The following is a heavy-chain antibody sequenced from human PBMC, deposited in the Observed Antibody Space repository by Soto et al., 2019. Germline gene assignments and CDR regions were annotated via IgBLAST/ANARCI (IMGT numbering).Heavy chain of an antibody. D-gene: IGHD3-3*01. CDR2: ISGSGGST. J-gene: IGHJ5*02. Sequence: PGGSLRLSCAASGFTFSDYSMNWVRQAPGKGLEWVSAISGSGGSTFYADSVKGRFTISRDNSKNTLNLQMNSLRAEDTAVYYCANGRFLEWLLPDNWFDPWGQGTLVTSPQ. V-gene: IGHV3-23*01. CDR1: GFTFSDYS. CDR3: ANGRFLEWLLPDNWFDP.